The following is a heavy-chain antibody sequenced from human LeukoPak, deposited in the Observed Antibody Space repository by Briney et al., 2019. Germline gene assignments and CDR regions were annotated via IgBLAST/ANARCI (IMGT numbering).Heavy chain of an antibody. V-gene: IGHV3-23*01. Sequence: PGGSLRLSCAASGFTFSSYAMSWVRQAPGKGLEWVSAISGSGGSTYYADSVKGRFTIPRDNSKNTLYLQMNSLRAEDTAVYSCAKYPDLSGSYHDYWGQGTLVTVSS. CDR1: GFTFSSYA. CDR2: ISGSGGST. D-gene: IGHD1-26*01. CDR3: AKYPDLSGSYHDY. J-gene: IGHJ4*02.